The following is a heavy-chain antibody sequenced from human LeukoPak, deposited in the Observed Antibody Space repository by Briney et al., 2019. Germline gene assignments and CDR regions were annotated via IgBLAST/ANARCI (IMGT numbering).Heavy chain of an antibody. D-gene: IGHD2-2*01. V-gene: IGHV3-30*04. J-gene: IGHJ4*02. Sequence: PGGSLRLSCAASGFTFSSYAMHWVRQAPGKGLEWVAVISYDGSNKYYADSVKGRFTISRDNSKNTLYLQMNSLRAEDTAVYYCARVGASAETFDYWGQGTLVTVSS. CDR3: ARVGASAETFDY. CDR2: ISYDGSNK. CDR1: GFTFSSYA.